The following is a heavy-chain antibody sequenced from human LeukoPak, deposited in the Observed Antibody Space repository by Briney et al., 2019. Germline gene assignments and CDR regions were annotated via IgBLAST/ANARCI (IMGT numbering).Heavy chain of an antibody. V-gene: IGHV3-23*01. D-gene: IGHD6-13*01. J-gene: IGHJ4*02. CDR3: ARGPRILAAGSYYFDY. Sequence: PGGSLRLSCAASGFTLSSYAMSWVRQAPGKGLEWVSAISGSGGSTYYADSVKGRFTISRDNSKNTLYLQMNSLRVEDTAVYYCARGPRILAAGSYYFDYWGQGSLVTVSS. CDR2: ISGSGGST. CDR1: GFTLSSYA.